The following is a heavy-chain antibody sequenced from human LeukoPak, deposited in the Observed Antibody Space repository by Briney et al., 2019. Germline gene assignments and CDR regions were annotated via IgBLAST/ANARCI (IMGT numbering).Heavy chain of an antibody. CDR2: ISAYNGNT. V-gene: IGHV1-18*01. Sequence: ASVKVSCKAPGYTFTSYGISWVRQAPGQGLEWMGWISAYNGNTDYAQKLQGRVTMTTDTSTSTAYMELRSLRSDDTAVYYCARDSRYSSSTHFDYWGQGTLVTVSS. D-gene: IGHD6-6*01. CDR3: ARDSRYSSSTHFDY. J-gene: IGHJ4*02. CDR1: GYTFTSYG.